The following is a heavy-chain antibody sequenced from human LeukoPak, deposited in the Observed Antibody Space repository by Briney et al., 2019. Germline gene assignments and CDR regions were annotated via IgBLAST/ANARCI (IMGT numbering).Heavy chain of an antibody. J-gene: IGHJ4*02. CDR3: PTPARGQTRLPGVTATDYFDY. D-gene: IGHD2-15*01. V-gene: IGHV4-59*08. CDR1: GGSISGYY. CDR2: ISYSGST. Sequence: SETLSLTCTVSGGSISGYYWIWIRQPPGKGLEWIGYISYSGSTNYNPSLKSRVTISVDTSKNQFSLKLSSGTAADTALNFCPTPARGQTRLPGVTATDYFDYWGQGTLVTVSS.